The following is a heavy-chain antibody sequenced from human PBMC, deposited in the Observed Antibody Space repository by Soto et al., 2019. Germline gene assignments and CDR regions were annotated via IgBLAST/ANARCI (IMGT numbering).Heavy chain of an antibody. CDR3: ARDVGLLWFGDHYGMDV. J-gene: IGHJ6*02. Sequence: LRLSCAASGFTFSSYSMNWVRQAPGKGLEWVSYISSSSSTIYYADSVKGRFTISRDNAKNSLYLQMNSLRDEDTAVYYCARDVGLLWFGDHYGMDVWGQGTTVTVSS. D-gene: IGHD3-10*01. V-gene: IGHV3-48*02. CDR1: GFTFSSYS. CDR2: ISSSSSTI.